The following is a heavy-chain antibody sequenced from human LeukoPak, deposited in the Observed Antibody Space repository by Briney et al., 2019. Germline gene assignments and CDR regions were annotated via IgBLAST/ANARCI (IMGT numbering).Heavy chain of an antibody. D-gene: IGHD3-10*01. CDR1: VFTVISGY. CDR2: IYCGGDT. V-gene: IGHV3-53*01. CDR3: EKEYHGYGSA. Sequence: GGSQRLSCAASVFTVISGYMSWVRQTPGRGLEWVSVIYCGGDTYYADSVNGRFTISRDSSKNALYLQMNSLRAEDTAMYYCEKEYHGYGSAWGLGTQVTVSS. J-gene: IGHJ4*02.